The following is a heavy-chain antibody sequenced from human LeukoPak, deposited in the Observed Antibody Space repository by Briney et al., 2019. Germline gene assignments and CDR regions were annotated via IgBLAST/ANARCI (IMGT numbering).Heavy chain of an antibody. J-gene: IGHJ5*02. CDR3: ARGNIVVVPAAIGWFDP. CDR1: GGSFSGYY. V-gene: IGHV4-34*01. Sequence: SETLSLTCAVYGGSFSGYYWSWIRQPPGEGLEWIGEINHSGSTNYNPSLKSRVTISVDTSKNQFSLKLSSVTAADTAVYYCARGNIVVVPAAIGWFDPWGQGTLVTVSS. CDR2: INHSGST. D-gene: IGHD2-2*01.